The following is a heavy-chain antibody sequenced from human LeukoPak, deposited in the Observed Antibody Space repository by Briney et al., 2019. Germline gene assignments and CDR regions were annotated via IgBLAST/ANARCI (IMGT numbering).Heavy chain of an antibody. CDR1: GDSISGYY. Sequence: SETLSLTCTVSGDSISGYYWSWIRQPPGKGLEWVGYISDSGSTNYNPSLKSRVTISVDTSKNQFSLKLSSVTAADTAVYYCARDLVTVTKGFHIWGQGTMVSVSS. J-gene: IGHJ3*02. CDR2: ISDSGST. CDR3: ARDLVTVTKGFHI. D-gene: IGHD4-17*01. V-gene: IGHV4-59*01.